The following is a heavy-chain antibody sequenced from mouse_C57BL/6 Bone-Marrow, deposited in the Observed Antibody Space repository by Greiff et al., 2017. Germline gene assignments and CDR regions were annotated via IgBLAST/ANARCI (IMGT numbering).Heavy chain of an antibody. Sequence: QVQLQQSGAELVRPGASVKLSCKASGYTFTDYYINWVKQRPGQGLEWIARIYPGSGNTYYNEKFKGKATLTAEKSSSTAYMQLSSLTSEDSAVYFCARPDYYGYFDYWGQGTTPTVSS. CDR3: ARPDYYGYFDY. J-gene: IGHJ2*01. D-gene: IGHD1-1*01. CDR1: GYTFTDYY. CDR2: IYPGSGNT. V-gene: IGHV1-76*01.